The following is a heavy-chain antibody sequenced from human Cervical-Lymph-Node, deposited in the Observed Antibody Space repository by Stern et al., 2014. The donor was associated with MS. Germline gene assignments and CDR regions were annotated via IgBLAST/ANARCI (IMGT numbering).Heavy chain of an antibody. J-gene: IGHJ4*02. V-gene: IGHV4-59*01. CDR3: ARGRMYHFDS. CDR2: IHYSGTT. CDR1: GGSITSYY. Sequence: QLQLQESGPGLVKPSESLSLTCPVSGGSITSYYCSWIRKSPGKGLEWIGYIHYSGTTAYNPSLKSRVTISVDSSKNQFSLRLSSATAADTAVYYCARGRMYHFDSWGQGTLVTVSS. D-gene: IGHD2-8*01.